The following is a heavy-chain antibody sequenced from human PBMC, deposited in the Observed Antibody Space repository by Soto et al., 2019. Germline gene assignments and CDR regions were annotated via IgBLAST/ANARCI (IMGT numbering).Heavy chain of an antibody. Sequence: QVQLVESGGGVVQPGRSLRLSCAASGFTFSSYGMHWVRQAPGKGLEWVAVISYDGSNKYYADSVKGRFTISRDNSKNTLYLQMNSLRAEDTAVYYCASMYSSSTDFDYWGQGTLFTVSS. CDR3: ASMYSSSTDFDY. J-gene: IGHJ4*02. V-gene: IGHV3-30*03. D-gene: IGHD6-13*01. CDR2: ISYDGSNK. CDR1: GFTFSSYG.